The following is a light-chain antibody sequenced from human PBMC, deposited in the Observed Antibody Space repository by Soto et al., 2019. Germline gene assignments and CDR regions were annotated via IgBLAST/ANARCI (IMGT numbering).Light chain of an antibody. CDR1: QNVLYSSNNKNL. CDR2: WAS. Sequence: DIVMTQSPEYLAVSLGERATINCKSSQNVLYSSNNKNLIAWYQQKPGQPPKLLIYWASTRESGVPDRFSASGSGRDFTLTISSLRAEDVGVYYCQQYYSPTRYTFGQGTRLEIK. V-gene: IGKV4-1*01. J-gene: IGKJ2*01. CDR3: QQYYSPTRYT.